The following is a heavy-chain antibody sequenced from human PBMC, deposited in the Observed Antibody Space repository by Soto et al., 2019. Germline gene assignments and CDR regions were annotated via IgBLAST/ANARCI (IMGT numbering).Heavy chain of an antibody. CDR3: ARGVATVVTSYFDY. CDR1: GGSFSGYY. D-gene: IGHD5-12*01. CDR2: INHSGST. V-gene: IGHV4-34*01. Sequence: QVQLQQWGAGLLKPSETLSLTCAVYGGSFSGYYWSWIRQPPGKGLEWIGEINHSGSTNYNPSLKSRVTISVDTSKNQFSLKLSSVTAPDTAVYYCARGVATVVTSYFDYWGQGTLVTVSS. J-gene: IGHJ4*02.